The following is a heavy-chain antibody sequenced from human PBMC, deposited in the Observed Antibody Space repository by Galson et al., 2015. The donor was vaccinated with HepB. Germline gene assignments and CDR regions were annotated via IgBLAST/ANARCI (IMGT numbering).Heavy chain of an antibody. J-gene: IGHJ4*02. CDR1: GFTFSNYG. CDR3: AKRDTISQYFFDY. D-gene: IGHD3-3*02. Sequence: SLRLSCAASGFTFSNYGMSWARQAPGKGLGGGSTASKTVPTTYYADSVRGRFTTPRDNSRDIVYLQMDSLRDEDTAVYYCAKRDTISQYFFDYWGQGILVTVSS. CDR2: ASKTVPTT. V-gene: IGHV3-23*01.